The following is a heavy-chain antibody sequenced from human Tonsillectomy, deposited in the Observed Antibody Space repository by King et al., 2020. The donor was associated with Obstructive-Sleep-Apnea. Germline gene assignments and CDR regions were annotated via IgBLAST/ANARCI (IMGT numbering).Heavy chain of an antibody. CDR3: ATSANPNHYDHSQYPDY. J-gene: IGHJ4*02. CDR1: GGSISGTTYY. V-gene: IGHV4-39*07. Sequence: QLQLQESGPRLVKPSETLSLTCSVSGGSISGTTYYWEWIRQTPGKGLEWVGSVHFTGKTYYNPSLKSRVAISVDTSKNHFSLTLTSVTAADTAVFYCATSANPNHYDHSQYPDYWGQGTLVAVSS. CDR2: VHFTGKT. D-gene: IGHD3-22*01.